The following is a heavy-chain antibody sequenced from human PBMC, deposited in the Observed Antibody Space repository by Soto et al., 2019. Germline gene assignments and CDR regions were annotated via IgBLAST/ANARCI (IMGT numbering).Heavy chain of an antibody. CDR1: GGSISSSNW. D-gene: IGHD3-10*01. CDR2: IYHSGST. CDR3: ARDWAITMVRGQGPYGMDV. J-gene: IGHJ6*02. Sequence: QVQLQESGPGLVKPSGTLSLTCAVSGGSISSSNWWSWVRQPPGKGLEWIGEIYHSGSTNYNPSLKRRVTISVDKSKNQFSLKLSSVTAADTAVYYCARDWAITMVRGQGPYGMDVWGQGTTVTVSS. V-gene: IGHV4-4*02.